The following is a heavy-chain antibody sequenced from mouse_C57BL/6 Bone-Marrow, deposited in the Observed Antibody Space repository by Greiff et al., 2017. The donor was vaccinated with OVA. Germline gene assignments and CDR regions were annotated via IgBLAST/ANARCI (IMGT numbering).Heavy chain of an antibody. J-gene: IGHJ2*01. CDR3: ARPYYGSSYGYFDY. CDR1: GYTFTDYY. V-gene: IGHV1-19*01. D-gene: IGHD1-1*01. Sequence: VQLQQSGPVLVKPGASVKMSCKASGYTFTDYYMNWVKQSHGKSLEWIGVINPYNGGTSYNQKFKGKATLTVDKSSSTAYMELNSLTSEDSAVYDCARPYYGSSYGYFDYWGQGTTLTVSS. CDR2: INPYNGGT.